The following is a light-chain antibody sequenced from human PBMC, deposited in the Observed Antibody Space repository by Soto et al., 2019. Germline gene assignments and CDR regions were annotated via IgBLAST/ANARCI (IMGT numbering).Light chain of an antibody. CDR1: SSDIGGYNY. V-gene: IGLV2-14*03. CDR3: SSYTSTSTLYV. CDR2: DVS. Sequence: QSALTQPASVSGSPGQSITISCTGTSSDIGGYNYVSWYQPLPGKVHKLIIYDVSNRPSGVSDRFSGSKSGNAASLTISGLQAEDEADYYCSSYTSTSTLYVFGTGTKLTVL. J-gene: IGLJ1*01.